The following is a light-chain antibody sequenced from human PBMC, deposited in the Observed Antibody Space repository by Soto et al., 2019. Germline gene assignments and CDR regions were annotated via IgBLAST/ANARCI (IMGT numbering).Light chain of an antibody. CDR2: KAS. Sequence: DIQMTQSPSTLTASVGDRVTITCRASQSISSWLAWYQQKPRKAPKLLIYKASSLESGVPPRFSGSGSGTEFTLSVSSLQPDDFATYYGQQYNSYPYTFGQGNKLEIK. CDR3: QQYNSYPYT. J-gene: IGKJ2*01. CDR1: QSISSW. V-gene: IGKV1-5*03.